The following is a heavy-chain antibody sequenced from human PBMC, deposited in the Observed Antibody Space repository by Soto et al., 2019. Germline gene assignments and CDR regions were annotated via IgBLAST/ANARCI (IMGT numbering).Heavy chain of an antibody. D-gene: IGHD3-22*01. Sequence: SETLSLTCTVSGGSISSYYWSWIRQPPGKGLEWIGYIYYSGSTNYNPSLKSRVTISVDTSKNQFSLKLSSVTAADTAVYYCARHHYYDSSGYYYYFDYWGQGTLVTVSS. J-gene: IGHJ4*02. CDR3: ARHHYYDSSGYYYYFDY. CDR2: IYYSGST. V-gene: IGHV4-59*08. CDR1: GGSISSYY.